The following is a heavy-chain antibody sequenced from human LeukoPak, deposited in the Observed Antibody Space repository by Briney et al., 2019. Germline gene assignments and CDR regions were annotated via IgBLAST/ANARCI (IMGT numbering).Heavy chain of an antibody. CDR2: IIPILGTA. CDR3: ARFLGIAGSGFDY. D-gene: IGHD3-10*01. J-gene: IGHJ4*02. Sequence: ASVKVSCKASGGTFSSYAISWVRQAPGQGLEWMGGIIPILGTANYAQKFQGRVTITTDESTSTAYMELSSLRSEDTAVYYCARFLGIAGSGFDYWGQGTLVTVSS. CDR1: GGTFSSYA. V-gene: IGHV1-69*05.